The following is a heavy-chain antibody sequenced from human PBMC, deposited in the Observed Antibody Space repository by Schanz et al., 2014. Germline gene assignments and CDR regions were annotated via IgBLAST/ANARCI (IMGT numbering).Heavy chain of an antibody. V-gene: IGHV3-66*01. J-gene: IGHJ4*02. CDR1: GFTVSSNY. Sequence: EVQLVESGGGLVQPGGSLRLSCAASGFTVSSNYMSWVRQAPGKGLEWVSVIYGGGITYSADSVKGRFTISRDSSRNTLYLQMNXXXXXXXAVYYCASLYDRDFFPYWGQGTLLPVSS. D-gene: IGHD3-22*01. CDR3: ASLYDRDFFPY. CDR2: IYGGGIT.